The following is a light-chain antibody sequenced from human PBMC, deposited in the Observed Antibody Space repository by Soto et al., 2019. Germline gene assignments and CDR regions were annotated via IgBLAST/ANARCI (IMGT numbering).Light chain of an antibody. V-gene: IGKV3-15*01. CDR2: GAS. J-gene: IGKJ4*01. CDR3: QQYSNWPLT. CDR1: QSVSSN. Sequence: TVMTQSPATLSVSPGEGATLSCRASQSVSSNLAWYQQKPGQAPRLLIYGASTRATGIPARFSGSGSGADFSLTISALQSEDFAVYYCQQYSNWPLTFGGGTKVEIK.